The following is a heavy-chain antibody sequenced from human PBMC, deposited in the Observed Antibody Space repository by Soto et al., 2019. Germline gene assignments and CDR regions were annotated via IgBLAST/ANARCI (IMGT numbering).Heavy chain of an antibody. Sequence: QVQLVQSGAEVKKPGASVKVSCKASGYTFTSYAMHWVRQAPGQRLEWMGWINAGNGNTKYSQKFQGRVTITRDTSTSTAYMELSSLRSEDTAVYYCARGYILTSDYWGQGTLVTVSS. CDR1: GYTFTSYA. V-gene: IGHV1-3*01. CDR2: INAGNGNT. D-gene: IGHD3-9*01. CDR3: ARGYILTSDY. J-gene: IGHJ4*02.